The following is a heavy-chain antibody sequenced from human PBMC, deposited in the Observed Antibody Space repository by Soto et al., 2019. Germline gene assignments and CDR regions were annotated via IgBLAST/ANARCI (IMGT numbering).Heavy chain of an antibody. J-gene: IGHJ5*02. CDR1: GGSISSGDYY. D-gene: IGHD2-2*02. CDR3: ARERVPAAILHTWFDP. Sequence: PSETLSLTCTVSGGSISSGDYYWSWIRQPPGKGLEWIGYIYYGGSTYYNPSLMSRVTMSVDPSKNQFSLKLTSVTAADTAVYYCARERVPAAILHTWFDPWGQGTLVTVSS. CDR2: IYYGGST. V-gene: IGHV4-30-4*01.